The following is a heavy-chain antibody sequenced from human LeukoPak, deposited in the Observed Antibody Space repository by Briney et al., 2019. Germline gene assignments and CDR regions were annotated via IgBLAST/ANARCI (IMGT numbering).Heavy chain of an antibody. J-gene: IGHJ4*02. V-gene: IGHV3-23*01. CDR1: GFTFSSYA. Sequence: GGSLRLSCAASGFTFSSYAMSWVRQAAGKGLEWVSSTSSSGETTYYADSVKGRFTISRDDSRNTLYLQMNSLRAEDTAVYYCAKDRPNYYGTNGHYYRRDGDCWGQGTLVTVSS. CDR2: TSSSGETT. D-gene: IGHD3-22*01. CDR3: AKDRPNYYGTNGHYYRRDGDC.